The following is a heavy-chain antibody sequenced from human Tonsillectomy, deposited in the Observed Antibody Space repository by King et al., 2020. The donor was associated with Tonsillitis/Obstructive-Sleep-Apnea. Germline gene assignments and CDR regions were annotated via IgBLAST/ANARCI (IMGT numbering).Heavy chain of an antibody. D-gene: IGHD3-3*01. Sequence: VQLVESGGGVVQPGRSLRLSCAASGFIFSNYAMHWVRQAPGKGLEWVAVISYDGKNKYYADSVKGRFTISKDNSMNTLYLQMNSLRAEDKAVYYCARGYDFWSGYYRPVGMNYYGMAVWGQGTTVTV. CDR3: ARGYDFWSGYYRPVGMNYYGMAV. CDR1: GFIFSNYA. J-gene: IGHJ6*02. V-gene: IGHV3-30*04. CDR2: ISYDGKNK.